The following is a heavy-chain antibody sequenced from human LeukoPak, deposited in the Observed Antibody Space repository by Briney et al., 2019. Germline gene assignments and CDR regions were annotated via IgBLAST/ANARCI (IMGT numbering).Heavy chain of an antibody. J-gene: IGHJ6*04. CDR2: ISAGGITT. V-gene: IGHV3-23*01. CDR1: GFTFGSYS. D-gene: IGHD3-10*02. CDR3: AELGITMIGGV. Sequence: GGSLRLSCAASGFTFGSYSMSWVRQAPGKGLEWVSVISAGGITTYYADSVKGRFTISRDNSKNTLYLQMNSLRAEDTAVYYCAELGITMIGGVWGKGTTVTISS.